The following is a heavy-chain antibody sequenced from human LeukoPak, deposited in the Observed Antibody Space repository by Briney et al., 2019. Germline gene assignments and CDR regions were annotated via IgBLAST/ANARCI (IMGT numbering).Heavy chain of an antibody. Sequence: ASVKVSCKASGYTFISYYMHWVRQAPGQGLEWMGIINPNGGSTSYAQKFQGRVTMTRDTSTSTVYMELSSLRSEDTAVYYCARANGGYDPFDYWGQGTLVTVSS. CDR1: GYTFISYY. D-gene: IGHD5-12*01. J-gene: IGHJ4*02. CDR3: ARANGGYDPFDY. CDR2: INPNGGST. V-gene: IGHV1-46*01.